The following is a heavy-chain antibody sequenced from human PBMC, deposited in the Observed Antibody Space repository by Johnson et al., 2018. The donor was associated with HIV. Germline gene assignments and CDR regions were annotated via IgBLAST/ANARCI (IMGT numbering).Heavy chain of an antibody. D-gene: IGHD6-13*01. J-gene: IGHJ3*02. V-gene: IGHV3-53*02. CDR3: ARVPRIEQQLVHAFDI. Sequence: VQLVETGGGLIQPGGSLRLSCAASGFTVSSNYMSWVRQAPGKGLEWVSVIYSGCSTYYADSVKGRFTISRDNSKNTLYLQMNSLRAEDTAVYYCARVPRIEQQLVHAFDIWGQGTMVTVSS. CDR2: IYSGCST. CDR1: GFTVSSNY.